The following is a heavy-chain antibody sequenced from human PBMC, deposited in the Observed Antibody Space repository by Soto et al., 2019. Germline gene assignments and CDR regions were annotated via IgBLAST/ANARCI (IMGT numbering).Heavy chain of an antibody. V-gene: IGHV3-11*01. CDR3: ARSDRASGYYNVEFDY. J-gene: IGHJ4*02. Sequence: GGSLRLSCAASGFTFSDYYMSWIRQVPGKGLEWVSYISSSGSTIYYADSVKGRFTISRDNAKNSLYLQMNSLRADDTAVYYCARSDRASGYYNVEFDYWGQGTLVTSPQ. CDR2: ISSSGSTI. CDR1: GFTFSDYY. D-gene: IGHD3-3*01.